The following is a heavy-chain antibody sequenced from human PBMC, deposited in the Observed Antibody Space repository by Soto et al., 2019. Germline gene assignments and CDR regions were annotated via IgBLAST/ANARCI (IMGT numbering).Heavy chain of an antibody. D-gene: IGHD1-7*01. V-gene: IGHV3-23*01. Sequence: GGSLRLSCEASGFTFNFYAMSWVRQAPGKGLEWVSVISGSGGSTNYADSVKGRFTISRDNSKNALFLQMHSLRAEDTATYYCAKDRQNWNSAFDYWGQGTLVTVSS. CDR1: GFTFNFYA. J-gene: IGHJ4*02. CDR3: AKDRQNWNSAFDY. CDR2: ISGSGGST.